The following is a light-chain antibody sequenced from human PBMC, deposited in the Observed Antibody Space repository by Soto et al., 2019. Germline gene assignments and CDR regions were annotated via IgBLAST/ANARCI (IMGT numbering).Light chain of an antibody. CDR1: QSVSTSY. CDR2: GAS. J-gene: IGKJ4*01. CDR3: EQYGSVPLT. Sequence: EIVLTQSPGTLSLSPGERATLSCRASQSVSTSYLAWYQQKPGQAPRLLIYGASSRATGIPDRFGGSGSGADFTLAISVLETEDVAVYYCEQYGSVPLTFGGGTKVVIK. V-gene: IGKV3-20*01.